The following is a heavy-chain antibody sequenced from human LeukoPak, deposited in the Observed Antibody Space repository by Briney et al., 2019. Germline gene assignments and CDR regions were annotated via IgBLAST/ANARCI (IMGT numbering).Heavy chain of an antibody. J-gene: IGHJ3*02. Sequence: PGGSLRLSCAASGFTFSSYWMHWVRQAPGKGLVWVSRIKYDGSSTNYAGSVKGRFTISRDNAKNTLYLQMNSLRAEDTTVYYCTRRGAASDAFDIWGQGTMVTVSS. D-gene: IGHD3-16*01. V-gene: IGHV3-74*01. CDR1: GFTFSSYW. CDR2: IKYDGSST. CDR3: TRRGAASDAFDI.